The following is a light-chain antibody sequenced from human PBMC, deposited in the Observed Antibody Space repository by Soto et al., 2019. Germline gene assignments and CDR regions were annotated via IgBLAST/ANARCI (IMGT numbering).Light chain of an antibody. CDR2: GAS. V-gene: IGKV3-20*01. CDR3: QQYGNSRWT. Sequence: EIXXTQSPGTLSLSPGERATLSCRASQSVSGSHLAWYQQKPGQAPRLLIYGASSRATGIPDRFSGSGSGTDFTLIISRLEPEDFAVYFCQQYGNSRWTFGQGTKVEIK. CDR1: QSVSGSH. J-gene: IGKJ1*01.